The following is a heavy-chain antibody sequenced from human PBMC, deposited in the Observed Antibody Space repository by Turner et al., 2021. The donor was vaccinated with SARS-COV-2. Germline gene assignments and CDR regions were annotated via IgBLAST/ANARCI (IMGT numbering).Heavy chain of an antibody. D-gene: IGHD2-2*01. CDR1: GVTFSNYA. Sequence: QVQMVESGGGVVQPGRSLRLSCAASGVTFSNYAMHWVRQAPGKGLEWVVFISYDGSYKYYADSVKGRFTISRDNSKNTLYLQMNSLRAEDTAVYYCARDREDCSSSSCYEAYWGQGTLVTVS. CDR3: ARDREDCSSSSCYEAY. CDR2: ISYDGSYK. V-gene: IGHV3-30-3*01. J-gene: IGHJ4*02.